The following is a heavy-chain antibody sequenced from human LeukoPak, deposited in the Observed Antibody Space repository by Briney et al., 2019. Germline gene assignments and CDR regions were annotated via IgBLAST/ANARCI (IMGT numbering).Heavy chain of an antibody. CDR2: INHSGST. D-gene: IGHD2-2*01. Sequence: PSETLSLTCAVYGGSFRGYYWSWIRQPPGKGLEWIGEINHSGSTNYNPSLKSRVTISVDTSKNQFSLKLSSVTAADTAVYYCARSGIVVVPAATKDGGNWFDPWGQGTLVTVSS. CDR3: ARSGIVVVPAATKDGGNWFDP. V-gene: IGHV4-34*01. CDR1: GGSFRGYY. J-gene: IGHJ5*02.